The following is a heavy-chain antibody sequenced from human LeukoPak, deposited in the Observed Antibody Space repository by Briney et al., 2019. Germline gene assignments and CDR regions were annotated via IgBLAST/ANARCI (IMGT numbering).Heavy chain of an antibody. D-gene: IGHD3-3*01. J-gene: IGHJ4*02. V-gene: IGHV3-53*01. CDR2: IYSGGST. CDR1: GFTVSSNY. CDR3: ARDWVEWIFGVVEPSGY. Sequence: GGSLRLSCAASGFTVSSNYMSWVRQAPGKGLEWVSVIYSGGSTYYADSVKGRFTISRDNAKNSLYLQMNSLRAEDTAVYYCARDWVEWIFGVVEPSGYWGQGTLVTVSS.